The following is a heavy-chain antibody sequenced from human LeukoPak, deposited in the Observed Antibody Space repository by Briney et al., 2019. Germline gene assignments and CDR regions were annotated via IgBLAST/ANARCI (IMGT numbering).Heavy chain of an antibody. D-gene: IGHD3-10*01. CDR1: GGTFSSYA. Sequence: ASVKVSCKASGGTFSSYAISWVRQAPGQGLEWMGWINPNSGGTNYAQKFQGRVTMTRDTSISTAYMELSRLRSDDTAVYYCFYGSGRPLDYWGQGTLVTVSS. CDR2: INPNSGGT. V-gene: IGHV1-2*02. CDR3: FYGSGRPLDY. J-gene: IGHJ4*02.